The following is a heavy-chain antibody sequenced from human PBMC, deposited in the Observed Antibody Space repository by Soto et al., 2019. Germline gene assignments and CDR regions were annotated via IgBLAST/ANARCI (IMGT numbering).Heavy chain of an antibody. V-gene: IGHV3-7*03. J-gene: IGHJ4*02. D-gene: IGHD2-2*01. Sequence: GGSLRLSCAASGFTFSSYWMSWVRQAPGKGLEWVANIKQDGSEKYYVDSVKGRFTISRDNAKNSLYLQMNSLRAEDTAVYYCARDACSSTSCRPCFDYWGQGTLVTVSS. CDR2: IKQDGSEK. CDR1: GFTFSSYW. CDR3: ARDACSSTSCRPCFDY.